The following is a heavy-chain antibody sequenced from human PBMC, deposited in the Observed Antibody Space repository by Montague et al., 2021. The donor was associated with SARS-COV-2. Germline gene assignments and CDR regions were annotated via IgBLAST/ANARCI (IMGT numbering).Heavy chain of an antibody. Sequence: SLRLSFAASGFTFSSYAMHWVRRAPGKGLEWVAVISYDGSNKYYADSVKGRFTISRDNSKNTLYLQMNSLRAEDTAVYYCARELTYYGMDVWGQGTTVTVSS. CDR2: ISYDGSNK. V-gene: IGHV3-30-3*01. J-gene: IGHJ6*02. D-gene: IGHD2-21*02. CDR1: GFTFSSYA. CDR3: ARELTYYGMDV.